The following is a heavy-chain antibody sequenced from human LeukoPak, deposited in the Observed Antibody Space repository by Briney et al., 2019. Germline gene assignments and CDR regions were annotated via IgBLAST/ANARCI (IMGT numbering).Heavy chain of an antibody. J-gene: IGHJ4*02. CDR1: GFTFSSYD. V-gene: IGHV3-13*01. CDR3: AKELVSRSSLTFDS. Sequence: GGSLRLSCAASGFTFSSYDMHWVRQATGKGLEWVSAIGTAGDTYYPGSVKGRFTTSRDNSKNTLYLQMSGLRVEDTAVYYCAKELVSRSSLTFDSWGQGALVTVSS. D-gene: IGHD6-13*01. CDR2: IGTAGDT.